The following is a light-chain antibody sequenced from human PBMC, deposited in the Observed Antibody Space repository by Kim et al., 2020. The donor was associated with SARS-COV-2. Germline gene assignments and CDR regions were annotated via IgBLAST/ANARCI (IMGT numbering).Light chain of an antibody. CDR3: SSYTSSSTLV. Sequence: QSVTISDTGTRSDVGSYNRVSWYQQPPGTAPKLMIYEVSNRPSGVPDRFSGSKSGNTASLTISGLQAEDEADYYCSSYTSSSTLVFGGGTQLTVL. CDR1: RSDVGSYNR. CDR2: EVS. V-gene: IGLV2-18*02. J-gene: IGLJ2*01.